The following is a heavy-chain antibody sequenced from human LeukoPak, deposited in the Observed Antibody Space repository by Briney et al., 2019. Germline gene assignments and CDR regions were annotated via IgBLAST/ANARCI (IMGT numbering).Heavy chain of an antibody. V-gene: IGHV7-4-1*02. J-gene: IGHJ3*02. D-gene: IGHD2-8*02. Sequence: ASVKVSCKASEYTFTSYAMNWVRQAPGQGLEWMGWINTNTGNPTYAHGLTGRFVFSLDTSVSTAYLQISTLKPEDTALYSCARDTGGANDEFDIWGQGTMVTVSS. CDR1: EYTFTSYA. CDR3: ARDTGGANDEFDI. CDR2: INTNTGNP.